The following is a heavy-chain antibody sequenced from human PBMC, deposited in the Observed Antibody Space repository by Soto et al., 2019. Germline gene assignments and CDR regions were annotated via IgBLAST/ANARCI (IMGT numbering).Heavy chain of an antibody. Sequence: GESLKISCKGSGYSFTSYWIGWVRQMPGKGLEWMGIIYPGDSDTRYSPSFQGQVTISADKSISTAYLQWSSLKASGTAMYYCASLSMVRGVHFDYWGQGTLVTVSS. CDR1: GYSFTSYW. CDR2: IYPGDSDT. D-gene: IGHD3-10*01. J-gene: IGHJ4*02. V-gene: IGHV5-51*01. CDR3: ASLSMVRGVHFDY.